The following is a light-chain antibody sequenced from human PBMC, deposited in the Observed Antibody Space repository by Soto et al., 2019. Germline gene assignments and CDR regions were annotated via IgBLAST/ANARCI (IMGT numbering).Light chain of an antibody. CDR1: QSVSNNY. J-gene: IGKJ1*01. CDR2: GTS. Sequence: DIVLTQSPGTLSLSPGERATLSCRASQSVSNNYLAWYQQKPGQAPRLLIYGTSTRATGIPDRFSGSGSGTDFTLTISSLEPEDFAVYYCQQRGDWPWTFGQGTKVDIK. V-gene: IGKV3D-20*02. CDR3: QQRGDWPWT.